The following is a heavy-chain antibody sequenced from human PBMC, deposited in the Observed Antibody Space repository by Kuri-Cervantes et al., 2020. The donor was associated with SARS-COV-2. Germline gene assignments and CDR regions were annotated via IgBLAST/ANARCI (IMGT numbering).Heavy chain of an antibody. J-gene: IGHJ2*01. CDR2: ISSSGSTI. CDR1: GFTLSSYE. CDR3: ASTQISYGGNSGSYWYFDL. V-gene: IGHV3-48*03. Sequence: GGSLRLSCAPSGFTLSSYEMNWVRQAPGKGLEWVSYISSSGSTIYYADSVKGRFTISRDNSKNTLYLQMNSMRAEYTAVYYCASTQISYGGNSGSYWYFDLWGRGTLVTVSS. D-gene: IGHD4-23*01.